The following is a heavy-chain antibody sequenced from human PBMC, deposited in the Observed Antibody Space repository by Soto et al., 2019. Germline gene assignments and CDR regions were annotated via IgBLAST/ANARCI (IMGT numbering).Heavy chain of an antibody. CDR2: ISGSGGST. D-gene: IGHD6-19*01. Sequence: GALRRSCAASGFTLSSYAMSWVRQARGKGLEWVSAISGSGGSTYYADSVKGRFTISRDNSKTTLYLQINRLRAEDTAVYYCAKPIAYSSGWTWDFDYWGQGTLVTVSS. J-gene: IGHJ4*02. CDR1: GFTLSSYA. V-gene: IGHV3-23*01. CDR3: AKPIAYSSGWTWDFDY.